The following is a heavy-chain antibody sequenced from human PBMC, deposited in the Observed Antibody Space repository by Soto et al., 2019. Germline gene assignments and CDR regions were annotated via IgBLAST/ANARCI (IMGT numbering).Heavy chain of an antibody. D-gene: IGHD6-19*01. Sequence: ASVKVSCKASGYTFTSYYMHWVRQAPGQGLEWMGIINPSGGSTSYAQKFQGRVTMTRDTSTSTVYMELSSLRSEDTAVYYCARDPPGGSGWYGYFQHWGQGTLVTVSS. CDR3: ARDPPGGSGWYGYFQH. CDR1: GYTFTSYY. J-gene: IGHJ1*01. V-gene: IGHV1-46*03. CDR2: INPSGGST.